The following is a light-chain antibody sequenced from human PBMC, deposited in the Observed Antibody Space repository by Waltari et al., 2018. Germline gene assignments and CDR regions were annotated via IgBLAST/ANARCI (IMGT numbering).Light chain of an antibody. CDR2: WAS. V-gene: IGKV4-1*01. Sequence: DIVLTQSPDSLAVSLGERATINCKSSQSLLDTSNNKNYLAWYRQKPGQPPQLLFYWASTRKSGVPGRLSGGGSGSDFTLTISGLQADDVAVYYCQQYSGSPLTFGGGTKVEIE. CDR3: QQYSGSPLT. J-gene: IGKJ4*01. CDR1: QSLLDTSNNKNY.